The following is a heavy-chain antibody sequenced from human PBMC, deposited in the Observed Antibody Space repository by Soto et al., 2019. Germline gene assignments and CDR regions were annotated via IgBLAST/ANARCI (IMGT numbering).Heavy chain of an antibody. CDR1: GFSFSSHV. CDR3: AKGWCDS. CDR2: ISGSGGGT. V-gene: IGHV3-23*04. Sequence: EVQLGDSGGDLVQPGGSLRLSCAAYGFSFSSHVMSWVRQAPGKGLEWVSSISGSGGGTYYADSVKGRFIISRDNSKNTLDLQMNSLRVEDTAVYYCAKGWCDSWGQGTLVTVSS. J-gene: IGHJ5*01.